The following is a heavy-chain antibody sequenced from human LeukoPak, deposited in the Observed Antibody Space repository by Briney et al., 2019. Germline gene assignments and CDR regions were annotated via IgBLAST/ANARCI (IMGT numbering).Heavy chain of an antibody. J-gene: IGHJ4*02. V-gene: IGHV1-3*01. Sequence: ASVKVSCKASGYTFTSYAMHWVRQAPGQRLEWMGWINAGNGNTKYSQKFQGRVTITRDTSASTAYMELSSLRSEDTAVYYCASANYDILTGYSLPGNYWGQGTLVTVSS. CDR2: INAGNGNT. CDR1: GYTFTSYA. D-gene: IGHD3-9*01. CDR3: ASANYDILTGYSLPGNY.